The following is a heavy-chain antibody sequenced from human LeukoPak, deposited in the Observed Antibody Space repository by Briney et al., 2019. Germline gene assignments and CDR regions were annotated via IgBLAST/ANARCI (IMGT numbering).Heavy chain of an antibody. Sequence: SETLSLTCTVSGGSISSYYWSWIRQPAGKGLEWIGRIYTSGSTNYNPSLKSRVTMSVDTSKSQFSLKLSSVTAADTAVYYCARVSSSSGSMDYWGQGTLVTVSS. CDR3: ARVSSSSGSMDY. D-gene: IGHD6-6*01. J-gene: IGHJ4*02. V-gene: IGHV4-4*07. CDR2: IYTSGST. CDR1: GGSISSYY.